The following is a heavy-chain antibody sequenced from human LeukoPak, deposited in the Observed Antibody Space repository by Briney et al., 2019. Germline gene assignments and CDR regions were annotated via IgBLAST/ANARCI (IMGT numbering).Heavy chain of an antibody. CDR1: GYTFTCYY. D-gene: IGHD3-22*01. CDR3: ARVSSGYYYMFDY. Sequence: GASVKVSCKASGYTFTCYYMHWVRQARGQGREWRGRINPNSGGTNYAQKFQGRVTMTRDTSISTAYMELSRLRSDDTAVYYCARVSSGYYYMFDYWGQGTLVTVSS. J-gene: IGHJ4*02. V-gene: IGHV1-2*06. CDR2: INPNSGGT.